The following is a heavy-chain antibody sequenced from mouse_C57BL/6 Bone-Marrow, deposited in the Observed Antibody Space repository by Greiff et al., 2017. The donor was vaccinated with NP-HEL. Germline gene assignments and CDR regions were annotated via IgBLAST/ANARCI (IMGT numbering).Heavy chain of an antibody. V-gene: IGHV10-1*01. CDR2: IRSKSNNYAT. CDR3: VRPRNWGAMDY. J-gene: IGHJ4*01. CDR1: GFSFNTYA. Sequence: EPGGGLVQPKGSLKLSCAASGFSFNTYAMNWVRQAPGKGLEWVARIRSKSNNYATYYADSVKDRFTISRDDSESMLYLQMNNLKTEDTAMYYCVRPRNWGAMDYWGQGTSVTVSS. D-gene: IGHD4-1*01.